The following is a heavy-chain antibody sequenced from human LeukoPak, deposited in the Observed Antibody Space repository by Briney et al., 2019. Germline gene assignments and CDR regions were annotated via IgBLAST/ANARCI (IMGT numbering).Heavy chain of an antibody. V-gene: IGHV3-33*01. J-gene: IGHJ4*02. D-gene: IGHD3-10*01. CDR3: ARDRYYGSGSYYYFDY. Sequence: GGSLRLSCAASGFTFSTYGMHWVRQAPGKGLEWLALIWYDGDSKYYEDSVKGRFTISGDKSKNTLYLQMNSLRGEDTAVYYCARDRYYGSGSYYYFDYWGQGTLVTVSS. CDR2: IWYDGDSK. CDR1: GFTFSTYG.